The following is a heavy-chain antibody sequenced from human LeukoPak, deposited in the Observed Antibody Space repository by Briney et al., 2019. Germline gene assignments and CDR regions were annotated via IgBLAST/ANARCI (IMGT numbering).Heavy chain of an antibody. V-gene: IGHV4-34*12. CDR3: ASGAWATRLNS. CDR2: IFDGKTI. Sequence: SDTLSLTCAVYGESLNYYYWSWIRQSPGKGLEWIGDIFDGKTINYNPSLKSRVTISAATSSQQFSLNLKSVTAADTAVYFCASGAWATRLNSWAQGALVVVSS. D-gene: IGHD5-24*01. CDR1: GESLNYYY. J-gene: IGHJ4*02.